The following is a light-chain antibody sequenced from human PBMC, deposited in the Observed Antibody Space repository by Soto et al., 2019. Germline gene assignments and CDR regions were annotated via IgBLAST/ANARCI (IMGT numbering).Light chain of an antibody. CDR1: SSDVGGYNY. CDR3: SSYTSDSTL. J-gene: IGLJ2*01. CDR2: EVS. Sequence: QSALTQPASVSGSPGQSITISCTGTSSDVGGYNYVSWYQQYPGKAPKLMIYEVSNRPSGVSNRFSGSKSGNTASLTISGLQAEDEADYYRSSYTSDSTLFGGGTKLTVL. V-gene: IGLV2-14*01.